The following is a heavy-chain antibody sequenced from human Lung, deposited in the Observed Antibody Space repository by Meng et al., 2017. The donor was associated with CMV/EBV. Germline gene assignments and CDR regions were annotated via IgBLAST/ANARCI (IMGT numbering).Heavy chain of an antibody. Sequence: GESLKISCAASGFTFSSYSMNWVRQAPGKGLEWVSSISSSSSYIYYADSVKGRFTITRDNAKNPLYLQMNSLGAEDTAVYYCARCQLAEDYYGMDVWGQGTTVTVSS. V-gene: IGHV3-21*01. CDR3: ARCQLAEDYYGMDV. CDR1: GFTFSSYS. D-gene: IGHD2-2*01. CDR2: ISSSSSYI. J-gene: IGHJ6*02.